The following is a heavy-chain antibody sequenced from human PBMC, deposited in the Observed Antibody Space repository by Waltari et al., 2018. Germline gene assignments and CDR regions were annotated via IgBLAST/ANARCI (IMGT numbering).Heavy chain of an antibody. Sequence: EVQLVESGGGLVKPGGSLRLSCAASGFTFSSYSMNWVRQAPGKGLECVSSISSSSSYIYYADSVKGRFTISRDNAKNSLYLQMNSLRAEDTAVYYCARSPHSAGTNYWGQGTLVTVSS. CDR2: ISSSSSYI. V-gene: IGHV3-21*01. CDR3: ARSPHSAGTNY. CDR1: GFTFSSYS. J-gene: IGHJ4*02. D-gene: IGHD6-13*01.